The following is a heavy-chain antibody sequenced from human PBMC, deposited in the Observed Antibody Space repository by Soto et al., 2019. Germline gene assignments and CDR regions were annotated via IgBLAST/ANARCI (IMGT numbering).Heavy chain of an antibody. D-gene: IGHD2-2*02. CDR3: AGDLLYAGYYYYMDV. CDR1: GFTFSSYS. V-gene: IGHV3-21*01. J-gene: IGHJ6*03. Sequence: EVQLVESGGGLVKPGGSLRLSCAASGFTFSSYSMNWVRQAPGKGLEWVSSINYKSHIDYAASVKGRFTISRDNAKNSLYLQMNSLRAEDAAVYFGAGDLLYAGYYYYMDVGGIGTTVTVCS. CDR2: INYKSHI.